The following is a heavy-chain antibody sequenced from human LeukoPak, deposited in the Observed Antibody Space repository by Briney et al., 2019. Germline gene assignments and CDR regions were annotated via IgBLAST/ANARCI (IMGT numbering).Heavy chain of an antibody. J-gene: IGHJ4*02. D-gene: IGHD6-25*01. CDR3: ASHLYSSGCLDY. Sequence: PSETLSLTCTVSGGSISSYYWSWIRQPPGKGLEWIGYIYYSGSTNYNPSLKSRVTISVDTSKNQFSLKLSSVTAADTAVYYCASHLYSSGCLDYWGQGTLVTVSS. CDR1: GGSISSYY. CDR2: IYYSGST. V-gene: IGHV4-59*01.